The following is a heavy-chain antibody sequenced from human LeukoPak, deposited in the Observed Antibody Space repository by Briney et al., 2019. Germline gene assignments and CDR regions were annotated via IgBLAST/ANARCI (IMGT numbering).Heavy chain of an antibody. D-gene: IGHD6-13*01. J-gene: IGHJ4*02. CDR1: GFTFISHS. CDR2: VSSSGTYT. Sequence: PGRSLRLSYAASGFTFISHSIYWVRQAPGKGLEWVSSVSSSGTYTYYADSVKGRFTISRDDARNSVYLQMDSLRAEDTAAYYCAREGIPTFWGQGTLVTVSS. V-gene: IGHV3-21*01. CDR3: AREGIPTF.